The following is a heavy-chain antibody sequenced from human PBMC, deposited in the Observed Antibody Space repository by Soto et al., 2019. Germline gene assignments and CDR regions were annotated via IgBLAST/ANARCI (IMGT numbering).Heavy chain of an antibody. J-gene: IGHJ4*02. Sequence: GASVKVSCKASGYTFTGYYTHWVRQAPGQGLEWMGWINPNSGGTNYAQKFQGWVTMTRDTSISTAYMELSRLRSDDTAVYYCARVSYGDYGSYYFDYWGQGTLVTVSS. D-gene: IGHD4-17*01. CDR1: GYTFTGYY. CDR2: INPNSGGT. V-gene: IGHV1-2*04. CDR3: ARVSYGDYGSYYFDY.